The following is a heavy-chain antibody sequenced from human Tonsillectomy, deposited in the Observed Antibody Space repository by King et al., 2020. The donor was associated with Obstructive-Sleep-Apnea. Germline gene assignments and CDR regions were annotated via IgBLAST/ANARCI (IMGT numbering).Heavy chain of an antibody. Sequence: VQLVESGEGLVQPGGSLRLSCAASGFTFSSYSMNWVRQAPGKGLEWVSYISSSSSTIYYADSVKGRFTISRDNAKNSLYLQMNSLRAEDTAVYYCARGLKTYYYGSGSYSVDYWGQGTLVTVSS. J-gene: IGHJ4*02. CDR3: ARGLKTYYYGSGSYSVDY. CDR2: ISSSSSTI. CDR1: GFTFSSYS. V-gene: IGHV3-48*04. D-gene: IGHD3-10*01.